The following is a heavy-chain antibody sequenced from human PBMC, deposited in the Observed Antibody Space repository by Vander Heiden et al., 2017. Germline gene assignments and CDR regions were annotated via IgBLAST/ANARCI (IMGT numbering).Heavy chain of an antibody. CDR3: AVGDCRSTSCSFDY. Sequence: EVQLVESGGGLVKPGGSLRLSCAASGFTFSSYSMNWVRQAPEKGLEWVSSISSSSTYIYYADSVKGRFTISRDNAKNSLYLQMNSLRAEDTAVYYCAVGDCRSTSCSFDYWGQGTLVTVSS. D-gene: IGHD2-2*01. V-gene: IGHV3-21*01. J-gene: IGHJ4*02. CDR1: GFTFSSYS. CDR2: ISSSSTYI.